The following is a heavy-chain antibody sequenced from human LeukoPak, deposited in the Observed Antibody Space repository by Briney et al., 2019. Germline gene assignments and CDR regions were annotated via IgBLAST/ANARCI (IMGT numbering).Heavy chain of an antibody. CDR3: ARSIFGVVTVFDY. CDR2: IYHSGST. J-gene: IGHJ4*02. D-gene: IGHD3-3*01. CDR1: GGSISSGGYS. Sequence: NSSQTLSLICAVSGGSISSGGYSWSWIRQPPGKGLEWIGYIYHSGSTYYNPSLKSRVTISVDRSKNQFSLKLSSVTAADTAVYYCARSIFGVVTVFDYWGQGTLVTVSS. V-gene: IGHV4-30-2*01.